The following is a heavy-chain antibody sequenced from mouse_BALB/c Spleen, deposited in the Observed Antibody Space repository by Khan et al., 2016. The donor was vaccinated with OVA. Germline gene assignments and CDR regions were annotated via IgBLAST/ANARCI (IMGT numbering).Heavy chain of an antibody. D-gene: IGHD4-1*01. J-gene: IGHJ3*01. CDR2: MSSGGDYT. V-gene: IGHV5-6*01. CDR1: GFTFSSYS. Sequence: EVQLVESGGDLVKPGGSLKLSCAASGFTFSSYSMSWVRQIPDKRLEWVATMSSGGDYTYYPDNEKGRFTISRDHAKYTSNQQMSSLKSEDTAMYYCASHLTGSFAYWGQGTLVTVSA. CDR3: ASHLTGSFAY.